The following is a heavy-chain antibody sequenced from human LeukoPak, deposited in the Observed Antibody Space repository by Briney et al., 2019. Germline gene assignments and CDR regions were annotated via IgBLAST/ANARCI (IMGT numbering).Heavy chain of an antibody. CDR3: ARAHNRITIFGVVISSGGRY. CDR2: INPSGGST. CDR1: GYTFTSYY. J-gene: IGHJ4*02. D-gene: IGHD3-3*01. Sequence: ASVKVSCKASGYTFTSYYMHWVRQAPGQGLEWMGIINPSGGSTSYAQKFQGRVTMTRDMSTSTVYMELSSLRSEDTAVYYCARAHNRITIFGVVISSGGRYWGQGTLVTVSS. V-gene: IGHV1-46*01.